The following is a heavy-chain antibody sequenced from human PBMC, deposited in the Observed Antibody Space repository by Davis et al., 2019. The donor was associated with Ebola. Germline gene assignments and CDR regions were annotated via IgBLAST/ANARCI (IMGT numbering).Heavy chain of an antibody. CDR1: GGSFSGYY. CDR3: ARAFHNWYFDL. Sequence: PSETLSLTCAVYGGSFSGYYWVWIRQPPGKGLEWIGEINQNGRTNYNPSLKSRVTISLDTSRNQFSLRLGSVTAADTAVYYCARAFHNWYFDLWGRGPLVTVSS. CDR2: INQNGRT. V-gene: IGHV4-34*01. J-gene: IGHJ2*01.